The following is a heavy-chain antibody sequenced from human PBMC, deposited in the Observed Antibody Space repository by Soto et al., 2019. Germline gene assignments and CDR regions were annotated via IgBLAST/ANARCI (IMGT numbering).Heavy chain of an antibody. CDR2: IYHNGDT. CDR3: ARLSGFPY. Sequence: QLQLQESGPGLVKPSETLSLTCTVSGGSISSSYYYWGWIRQPPGKGLEWIGSIYHNGDTYYNPSHKSRVTVSVDTSKTHFSLKLSSVTATDTAKYYCARLSGFPYWGPGTLVSVSS. CDR1: GGSISSSYYY. J-gene: IGHJ4*02. V-gene: IGHV4-39*02. D-gene: IGHD3-22*01.